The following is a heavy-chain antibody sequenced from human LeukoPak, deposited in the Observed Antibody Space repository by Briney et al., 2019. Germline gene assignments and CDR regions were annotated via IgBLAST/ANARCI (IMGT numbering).Heavy chain of an antibody. D-gene: IGHD6-19*01. Sequence: PGGSLRLSCAASGFTFSSYAMSWVRQAPGKGLEWVSAISGSGGSTYYADSVKGRFTISRDNSKNTLYLQMNSLRAEDTAVYHCAKDSYSSGWMYYYYYYMDVWGKGTTVTVSS. J-gene: IGHJ6*03. CDR2: ISGSGGST. CDR1: GFTFSSYA. CDR3: AKDSYSSGWMYYYYYYMDV. V-gene: IGHV3-23*01.